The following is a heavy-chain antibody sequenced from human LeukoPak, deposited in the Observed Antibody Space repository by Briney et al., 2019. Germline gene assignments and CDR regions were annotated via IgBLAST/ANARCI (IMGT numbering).Heavy chain of an antibody. J-gene: IGHJ4*02. CDR2: IYSSWSA. CDR1: GASTTTYY. D-gene: IGHD6-19*01. CDR3: ARHRGAVGGTFSLDS. Sequence: KPSETLSLTCTVSGASTTTYYWSWIRQPPGKRLERIGYIYSSWSANYNPSLESRATISEDASKNQISLKLSSVTDADTAVYYCARHRGAVGGTFSLDSWGQGTLVTVSS. V-gene: IGHV4-59*08.